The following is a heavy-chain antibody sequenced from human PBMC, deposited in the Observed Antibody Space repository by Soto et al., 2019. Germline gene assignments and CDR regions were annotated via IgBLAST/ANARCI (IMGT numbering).Heavy chain of an antibody. V-gene: IGHV1-69*13. CDR1: GGTFSGYA. D-gene: IGHD2-21*01. Sequence: SVKVSCKASGGTFSGYAISWVRQAPGQGLEWMGGIIPIFGTANYAQKFQGRVTITADESTSTAYMELSSLRSEDTAVYYCAYSSWGWECYYSASAMHVCGQGTTVTVSS. CDR3: AYSSWGWECYYSASAMHV. J-gene: IGHJ6*02. CDR2: IIPIFGTA.